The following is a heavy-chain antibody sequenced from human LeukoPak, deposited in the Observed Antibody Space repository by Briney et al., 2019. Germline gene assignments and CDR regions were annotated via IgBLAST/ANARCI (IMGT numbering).Heavy chain of an antibody. CDR3: ATSADSSGND. CDR1: GFTFSNYR. D-gene: IGHD3-22*01. V-gene: IGHV3-7*03. J-gene: IGHJ4*02. CDR2: IKGDGSYK. Sequence: TGGSLRLSCAASGFTFSNYRMSWVRQAPGKGLEWVANIKGDGSYKYYVDSVKGRFTISRDNAKSSVYLQMNTLRAEDTAVYYCATSADSSGNDWGQGTLVTVSS.